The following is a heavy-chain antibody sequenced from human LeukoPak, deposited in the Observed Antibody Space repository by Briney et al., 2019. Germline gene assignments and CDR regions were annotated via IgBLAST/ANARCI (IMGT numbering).Heavy chain of an antibody. CDR3: ARSWAGYCSGGSCYSLDY. CDR1: GYTFTSYY. CDR2: INPSGGST. J-gene: IGHJ4*02. Sequence: ASVKVSCKASGYTFTSYYMHWVRQAPGQGLEWMGIINPSGGSTSYAQKFQGRVTMTRDTSTSTVYMELSSLRSEDTAVYYCARSWAGYCSGGSCYSLDYWGQGTLVTVSS. V-gene: IGHV1-46*01. D-gene: IGHD2-15*01.